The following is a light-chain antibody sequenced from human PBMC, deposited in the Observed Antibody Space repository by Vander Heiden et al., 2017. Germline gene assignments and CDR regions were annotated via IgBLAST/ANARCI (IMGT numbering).Light chain of an antibody. CDR1: QSVSSSY. CDR3: HQYGSSPFT. V-gene: IGKV3-20*01. Sequence: EIVLTQSPGTLSLSPGERATLSCRASQSVSSSYLAWYQQKPGQTPRLLIYGASSRATGIPDRFSGSVSGADFTLTISSLEPEDFAVYYCHQYGSSPFTFGPGTTVDIK. J-gene: IGKJ3*01. CDR2: GAS.